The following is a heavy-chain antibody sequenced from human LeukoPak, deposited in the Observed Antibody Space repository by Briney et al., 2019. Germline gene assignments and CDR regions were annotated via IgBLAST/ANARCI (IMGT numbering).Heavy chain of an antibody. CDR2: ISYDGSEK. Sequence: GRSLRLSCEASGFTFSSYPMHWVRQAPGKGLEWVAIISYDGSEKHYADPVEGRFTISRDNSKNTLYLQMNSLRAEDTAVYYCAREGSSGYYPYWGQGILVTVSS. CDR3: AREGSSGYYPY. J-gene: IGHJ4*02. CDR1: GFTFSSYP. V-gene: IGHV3-30-3*01. D-gene: IGHD3-22*01.